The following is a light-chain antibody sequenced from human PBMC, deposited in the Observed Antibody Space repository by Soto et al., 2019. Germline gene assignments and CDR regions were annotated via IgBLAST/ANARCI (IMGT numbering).Light chain of an antibody. J-gene: IGLJ1*01. CDR3: SSYTSSSTLNV. CDR2: EVS. V-gene: IGLV2-14*01. CDR1: SSDVGGYNY. Sequence: ALTQPASVSGSPGQSITISCTGTSSDVGGYNYVSWYQQHPGKAPKLMIYEVSNRPSGVSNRFSGSKSGNTASLTISGLQAEDESDYYCSSYTSSSTLNVCGTGIKVTVL.